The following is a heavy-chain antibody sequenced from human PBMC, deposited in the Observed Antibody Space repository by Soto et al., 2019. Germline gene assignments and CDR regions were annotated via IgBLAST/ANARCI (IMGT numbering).Heavy chain of an antibody. V-gene: IGHV3-21*01. D-gene: IGHD3-3*01. CDR2: ISSTTNYI. CDR3: AREYEDLTSNFDY. J-gene: IGHJ4*02. CDR1: GFTFSRYS. Sequence: XGCLRLYCAASGFTFSRYSKNWVRQAPGKGLEWVSSISSTTNYIYYADSMKGRFTVSRDNAKNSVYLDMNSLSAEDTAVYYCAREYEDLTSNFDYWGQGTLVTVS.